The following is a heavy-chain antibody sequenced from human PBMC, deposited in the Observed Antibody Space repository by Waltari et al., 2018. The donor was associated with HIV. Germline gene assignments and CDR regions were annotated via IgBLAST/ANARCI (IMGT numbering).Heavy chain of an antibody. J-gene: IGHJ4*02. CDR1: GFTFSDAW. CDR2: IKSNTDGGTT. V-gene: IGHV3-15*01. Sequence: EVLLVESGGGLGKPGGSLRLSCAASGFTFSDAWMSWVRQAPGKGRGWVGRIKSNTDGGTTDYAAPVKGRFTISRDDSKTTLYLEMNSLKTEDTAVYYCTTVGGGTRDYWGQGTLITVSS. CDR3: TTVGGGTRDY. D-gene: IGHD3-16*01.